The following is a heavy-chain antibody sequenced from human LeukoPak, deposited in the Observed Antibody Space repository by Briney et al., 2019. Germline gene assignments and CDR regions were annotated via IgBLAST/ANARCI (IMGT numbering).Heavy chain of an antibody. Sequence: GASVKVSCKASGGTFSSYAISWVRQAPGQGLKWMGGIIPIFGTANYAQKFQGRVTITTAESTSTAYRELSSPRSEDTAVYYCARVPEWTYAFDIWGQGTMVTVSS. D-gene: IGHD3-3*01. CDR3: ARVPEWTYAFDI. V-gene: IGHV1-69*05. J-gene: IGHJ3*02. CDR1: GGTFSSYA. CDR2: IIPIFGTA.